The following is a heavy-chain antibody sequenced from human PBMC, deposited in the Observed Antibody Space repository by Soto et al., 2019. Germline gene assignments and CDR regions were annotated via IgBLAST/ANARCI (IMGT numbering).Heavy chain of an antibody. CDR1: GFTFSDYY. D-gene: IGHD5-12*01. V-gene: IGHV3-11*01. Sequence: QVQMVESGGGLVKPGGSLRLACAASGFTFSDYYMSWSRQAPGKGLEWVSYISSSGRNIYYTDSVKGRFTISRDNTKNLLYLQMSSLRVEDTAVYYCARDLPGTISRAHVFEAFDIWGHGTTVTVSS. J-gene: IGHJ3*02. CDR2: ISSSGRNI. CDR3: ARDLPGTISRAHVFEAFDI.